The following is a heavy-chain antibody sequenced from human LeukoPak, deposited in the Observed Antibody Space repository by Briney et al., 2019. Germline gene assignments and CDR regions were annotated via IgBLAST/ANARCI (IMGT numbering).Heavy chain of an antibody. Sequence: GGSLRLSCAASGFTFSNAWMSWVRQAPGKGLEWVAVIWYDGSNKYYADSVKGRFTISRDNSKNTLYLQMNSLRAEDTAVYYCAKDLTATTFSEYNWFDPWGQGTLVTVSS. V-gene: IGHV3-30*02. CDR2: IWYDGSNK. D-gene: IGHD2/OR15-2a*01. CDR1: GFTFSNAW. CDR3: AKDLTATTFSEYNWFDP. J-gene: IGHJ5*02.